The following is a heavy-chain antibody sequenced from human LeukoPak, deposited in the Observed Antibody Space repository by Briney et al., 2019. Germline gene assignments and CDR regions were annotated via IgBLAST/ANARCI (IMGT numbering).Heavy chain of an antibody. J-gene: IGHJ4*02. CDR1: GXSISSSSDY. Sequence: SETLSLTCTVSGXSISSSSDYWGWIRQPPGKGLELIGSIYYSGSTYYNPSLKSRVTISVDTSKNQFSLKLSSVTAADTAVYYCARLMTTVTTLVVGLDYWGQGTLVTVSS. CDR3: ARLMTTVTTLVVGLDY. D-gene: IGHD4-17*01. CDR2: IYYSGST. V-gene: IGHV4-39*01.